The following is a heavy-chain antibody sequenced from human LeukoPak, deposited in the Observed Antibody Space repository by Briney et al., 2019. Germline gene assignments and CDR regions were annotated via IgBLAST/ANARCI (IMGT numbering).Heavy chain of an antibody. CDR1: GFTFSSSW. Sequence: GGSLRLSCAASGFTFSSSWMSWVRQPPGKGLEWVANIKADGSDKNYVDSVKGRFTISRDNAKNSLNLQMNSLRAEDTAEYYCARGPWWGQGSLVTVSS. J-gene: IGHJ4*02. V-gene: IGHV3-7*01. CDR2: IKADGSDK. CDR3: ARGPW.